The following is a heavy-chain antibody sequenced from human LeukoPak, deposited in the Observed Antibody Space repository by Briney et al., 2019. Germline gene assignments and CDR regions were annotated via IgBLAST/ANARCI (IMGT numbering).Heavy chain of an antibody. D-gene: IGHD6-19*01. J-gene: IGHJ4*02. CDR1: GYTFTSYG. V-gene: IGHV1-18*01. CDR3: ARDGDSSGWYSIDY. Sequence: GASVKVPCKASGYTFTSYGISWVRQAPGQGLEWMGWISAYNGNTNYAQKLQGRVTMTTDTSTSTVYMELSSLRSEDTAVYYCARDGDSSGWYSIDYWGQGTLVTVSS. CDR2: ISAYNGNT.